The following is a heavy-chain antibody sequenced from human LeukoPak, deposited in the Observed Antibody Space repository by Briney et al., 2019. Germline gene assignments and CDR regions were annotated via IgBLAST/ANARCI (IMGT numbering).Heavy chain of an antibody. D-gene: IGHD3-10*01. CDR3: ARAVQGVTLDY. V-gene: IGHV3-33*01. CDR2: IWYDGSKK. CDR1: GFTFTSHG. J-gene: IGHJ4*02. Sequence: AGGPLRLSCAASGFTFTSHGMHWVRQAPGKGLEWVAIIWYDGSKKYYADSVKGRFTISRDDSKNTLYVQMNSLRVEDTAVYYCARAVQGVTLDYWGQGTLVTVSS.